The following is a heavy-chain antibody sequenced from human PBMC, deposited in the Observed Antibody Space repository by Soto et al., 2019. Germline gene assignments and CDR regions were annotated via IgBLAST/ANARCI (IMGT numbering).Heavy chain of an antibody. J-gene: IGHJ4*02. CDR3: ARLTPGTGSDY. V-gene: IGHV4-31*01. Sequence: QVQLQESGPGLVKPSQTLSLTCTVSGGSISSGGYYWSWIRQHPGKGLEWIGYIYYSGSTYYNPSLKGLVTISVDTSKNQFSLKLSSVTAADTAVYYCARLTPGTGSDYWGQGTLVTVSS. CDR1: GGSISSGGYY. CDR2: IYYSGST. D-gene: IGHD1-1*01.